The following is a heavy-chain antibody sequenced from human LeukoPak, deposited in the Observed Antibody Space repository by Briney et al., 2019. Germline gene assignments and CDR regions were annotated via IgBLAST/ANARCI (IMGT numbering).Heavy chain of an antibody. CDR1: GFTLRNYA. CDR2: ISIDGSRQ. V-gene: IGHV3-30*15. Sequence: PGGSLRLSCAPSIGFTLRNYAIHWVRQAPGKGLEWVAVISIDGSRQHYADFLVGRFTISRDNSKNTVSLQMSSLRTEDTAVYFCAREQGGSGLSGFDHWGQGTLVTVSS. CDR3: AREQGGSGLSGFDH. J-gene: IGHJ4*02. D-gene: IGHD6-19*01.